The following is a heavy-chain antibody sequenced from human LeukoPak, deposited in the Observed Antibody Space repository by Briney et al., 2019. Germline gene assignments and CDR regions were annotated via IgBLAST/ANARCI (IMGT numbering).Heavy chain of an antibody. D-gene: IGHD4-17*01. CDR2: IYYSGST. V-gene: IGHV4-30-4*01. CDR3: ASTSVTRYFDY. Sequence: SQTLSLTCTVSGDSISSGDYYWSWIRQPPGKGLEWIGYIYYSGSTYYNPSLRSRVIISVDRSKNQFSLRLNSVTAADTAVYYCASTSVTRYFDYWGQGSLVTVSS. CDR1: GDSISSGDYY. J-gene: IGHJ4*02.